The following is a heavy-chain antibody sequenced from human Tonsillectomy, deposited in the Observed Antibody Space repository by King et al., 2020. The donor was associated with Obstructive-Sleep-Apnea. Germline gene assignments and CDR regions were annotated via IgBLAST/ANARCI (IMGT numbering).Heavy chain of an antibody. J-gene: IGHJ1*01. D-gene: IGHD1-26*01. CDR3: ARHVGWELLHPVQH. V-gene: IGHV4-59*08. CDR2: IYYSGST. CDR1: GGSISSYY. Sequence: QLQLQESGPGLVKPSETLSLTCTFSGGSISSYYWSWIRQPPGKRLEWVGYIYYSGSTNYNPSLKSRVTISLDTSKNQFSLKLGSVTAADTAVYYCARHVGWELLHPVQHWGQGTLVTVSS.